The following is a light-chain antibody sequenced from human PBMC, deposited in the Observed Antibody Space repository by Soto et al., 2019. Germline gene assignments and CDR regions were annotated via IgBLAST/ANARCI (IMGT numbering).Light chain of an antibody. Sequence: EVVLTQSPATLSLSPGERATLSCRASQSVSIYVAWFQQKPGQAPRLLIYDTSNRATGIPARFSGSGSGTDFTLTISSLEPEDFAVYYCQQRMTWPPITFGQGTRLEI. CDR3: QQRMTWPPIT. CDR2: DTS. CDR1: QSVSIY. J-gene: IGKJ5*01. V-gene: IGKV3-11*01.